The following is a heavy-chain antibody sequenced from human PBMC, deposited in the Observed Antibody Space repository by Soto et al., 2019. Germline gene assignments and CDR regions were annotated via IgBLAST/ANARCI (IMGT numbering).Heavy chain of an antibody. CDR2: IIPSVGTA. D-gene: IGHD3-10*01. CDR3: ARDSIPMVYHYYGMDV. J-gene: IGHJ6*02. V-gene: IGHV1-69*01. CDR1: GGTFSKYA. Sequence: QVQLVQSGAEVKKPGSSVKVSCKASGGTFSKYAISWVRQAPGQGLEWMGGIIPSVGTATYAQKFQGRVTITADESTSTAYMELSSLRSEDTAVYYCARDSIPMVYHYYGMDVWGQGTTVTVSS.